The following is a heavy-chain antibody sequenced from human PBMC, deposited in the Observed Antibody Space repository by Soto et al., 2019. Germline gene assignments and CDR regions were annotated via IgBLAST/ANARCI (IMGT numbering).Heavy chain of an antibody. J-gene: IGHJ3*02. V-gene: IGHV3-13*01. Sequence: HPGGSLRLSCAASGFTFSSYDMHWVRQATGKGLEWVSAIGTAGDTYYPGSVKGRFTISRENAKNSLYLQMNSLRAGDTAVYYCARSDYPYAFDIWGQGTMLTVSS. CDR3: ARSDYPYAFDI. D-gene: IGHD4-17*01. CDR1: GFTFSSYD. CDR2: IGTAGDT.